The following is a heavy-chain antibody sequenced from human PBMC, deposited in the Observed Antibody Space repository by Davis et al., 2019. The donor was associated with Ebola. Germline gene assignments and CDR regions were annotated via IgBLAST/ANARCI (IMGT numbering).Heavy chain of an antibody. CDR3: ARRSGTSYDY. V-gene: IGHV3-21*01. CDR1: GFTFSSYS. CDR2: ISGSSASR. D-gene: IGHD1-26*01. Sequence: GGSLRLSCAASGFTFSSYSMNWVRQAPGKGLEWVSSISGSSASRYYADSVEGRFTISRDNTKNSLYLQMSSLRVDDTAVYYCARRSGTSYDYWGQGSLVTVSP. J-gene: IGHJ4*02.